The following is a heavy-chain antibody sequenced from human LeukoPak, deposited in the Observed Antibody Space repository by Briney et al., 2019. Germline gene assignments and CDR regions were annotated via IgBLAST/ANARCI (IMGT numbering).Heavy chain of an antibody. Sequence: GESLKISCKGSGSSFTSYWIGWVRPLPGKGLEWMGIIYPGDSDTRYSPSFQGQVTISADKSISTAYLQWSSLKASDTAMYYCARQEVAAAGAAVDYWGQGTLVTVSS. J-gene: IGHJ4*02. D-gene: IGHD6-13*01. CDR1: GSSFTSYW. CDR2: IYPGDSDT. V-gene: IGHV5-51*01. CDR3: ARQEVAAAGAAVDY.